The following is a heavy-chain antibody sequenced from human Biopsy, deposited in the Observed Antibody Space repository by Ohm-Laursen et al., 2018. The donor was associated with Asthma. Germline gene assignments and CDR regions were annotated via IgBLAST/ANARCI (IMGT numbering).Heavy chain of an antibody. J-gene: IGHJ3*02. V-gene: IGHV3-66*02. D-gene: IGHD4-23*01. Sequence: SLRLSCTAPGFAVSRDYMFWVRQAPGKGLEWVSVIYSGGTSHTADSVRGRFTISRDNSRNTLYLQMNSLRVEDTAIYYCARTHERWTSIQDDALDIWGQGTMVIVSS. CDR1: GFAVSRDY. CDR2: IYSGGTS. CDR3: ARTHERWTSIQDDALDI.